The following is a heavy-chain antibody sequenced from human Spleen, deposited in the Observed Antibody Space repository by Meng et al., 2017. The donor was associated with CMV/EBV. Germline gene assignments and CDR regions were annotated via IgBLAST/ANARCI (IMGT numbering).Heavy chain of an antibody. D-gene: IGHD3-10*01. V-gene: IGHV3-48*03. CDR2: ISSGGNSI. J-gene: IGHJ5*02. CDR3: AREEFPQALRFDP. CDR1: GFTFSSYA. Sequence: SLKISCVASGFTFSSYAMNWVRQAPGKGLEWVSYISSGGNSIFYADSVKGRFTISRANTKNSLYLQMNSLRAEDTALYYCAREEFPQALRFDPWGQGTLVTVSS.